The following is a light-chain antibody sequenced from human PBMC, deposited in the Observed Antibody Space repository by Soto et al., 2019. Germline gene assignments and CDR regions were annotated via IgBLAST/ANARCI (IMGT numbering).Light chain of an antibody. J-gene: IGLJ3*02. V-gene: IGLV4-69*01. Sequence: QTVLTQSPSASASLGASVKLTCTLSSGHSSYAIAWHQQQPEKGPRYLMKLNSDGSHSKGDGIPDRFSGSSSGAERHLTISSLQSEDEADYYCQTWGTGIWVFGGGTKLTVL. CDR2: LNSDGSH. CDR3: QTWGTGIWV. CDR1: SGHSSYA.